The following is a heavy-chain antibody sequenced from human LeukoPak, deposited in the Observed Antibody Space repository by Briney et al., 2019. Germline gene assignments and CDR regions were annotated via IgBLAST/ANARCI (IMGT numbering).Heavy chain of an antibody. J-gene: IGHJ4*02. CDR1: GGSVSSGSYY. D-gene: IGHD6-13*01. V-gene: IGHV4-61*01. CDR3: AGSSSWDQLDY. Sequence: SETLSLTCTVSGGSVSSGSYYWSWIRQPPGQGLEWIGYIYYSGSTNYNPSLKSRVTISVDTSKNQFSLKLSSVTAADTAVYYCAGSSSWDQLDYWGQGTLVTVSS. CDR2: IYYSGST.